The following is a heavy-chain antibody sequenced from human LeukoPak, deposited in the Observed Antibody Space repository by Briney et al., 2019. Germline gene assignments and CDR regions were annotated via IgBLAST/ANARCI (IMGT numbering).Heavy chain of an antibody. D-gene: IGHD5-12*01. Sequence: GRSLRLSCAASGFTFSSYAMHSVRQAPGKGLEWVAVISYDGSNTYYADSVKGRFTISRDNSKNTLYLQMNSLRAEDTAVYYCARAERGGYSGYDYGMDLWGKGTTVTVSS. CDR2: ISYDGSNT. V-gene: IGHV3-30*04. CDR3: ARAERGGYSGYDYGMDL. CDR1: GFTFSSYA. J-gene: IGHJ6*04.